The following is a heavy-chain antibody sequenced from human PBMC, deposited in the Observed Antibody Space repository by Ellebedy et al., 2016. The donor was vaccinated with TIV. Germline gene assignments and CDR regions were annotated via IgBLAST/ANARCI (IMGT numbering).Heavy chain of an antibody. J-gene: IGHJ6*02. CDR3: ARLGVKYGDYGMGMDV. CDR1: GGSISSYY. D-gene: IGHD4-17*01. Sequence: MPSETLSLTCTVSGGSISSYYWSWIRQAPGKGLEWLGYIYYSGSTNYNPSLKSRVIMSIDTYKNQFSLKLSSVTAADTAVYYCARLGVKYGDYGMGMDVWGQGTTVTVSS. CDR2: IYYSGST. V-gene: IGHV4-59*08.